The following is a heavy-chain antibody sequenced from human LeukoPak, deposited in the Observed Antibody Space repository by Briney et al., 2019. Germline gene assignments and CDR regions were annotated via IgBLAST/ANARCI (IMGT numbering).Heavy chain of an antibody. V-gene: IGHV3-30-3*01. CDR1: GFTFSSYA. J-gene: IGHJ4*02. CDR3: ARDLGNNWNDEVTLDY. CDR2: ISYDGSNK. D-gene: IGHD1-20*01. Sequence: PGGSLRLSCAASGFTFSSYAMHWVRQAPGKGLEWVAVISYDGSNKYYADSVKGRFTISRDNSKNTLYLQMNSLRAEDTAVYYCARDLGNNWNDEVTLDYWGQGTLVTVSS.